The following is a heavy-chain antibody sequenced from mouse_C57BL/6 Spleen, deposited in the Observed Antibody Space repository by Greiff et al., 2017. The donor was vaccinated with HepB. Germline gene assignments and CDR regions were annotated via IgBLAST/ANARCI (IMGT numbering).Heavy chain of an antibody. CDR3: ARGGPNWGYWYFDV. D-gene: IGHD4-1*01. CDR1: GFAFSSTW. V-gene: IGHV1-82*01. Sequence: QVQLQQSGPELVKPGASVKISCKASGFAFSSTWMNWVEQRPGKGLEWIGRNYPGDGDTNYNGKFKGKATLTADKSSSTAYMQLSSLPSEDSAVYFCARGGPNWGYWYFDVWGTGTTVTVSS. CDR2: NYPGDGDT. J-gene: IGHJ1*03.